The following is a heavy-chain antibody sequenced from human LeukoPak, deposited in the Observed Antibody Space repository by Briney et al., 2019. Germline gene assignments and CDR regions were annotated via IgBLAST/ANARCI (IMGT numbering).Heavy chain of an antibody. CDR1: GYTFTSYG. V-gene: IGHV1-18*01. CDR3: ARVDVVVTATREAFDI. D-gene: IGHD2-21*02. Sequence: GASVKVSCKASGYTFTSYGISWVRQAPGQGLEWMGWISAYSGNTNYAQKVQGRVTMTTDKSTSTAYMELRSLRSDDTAVYYCARVDVVVTATREAFDIWGQGTMVTVSS. J-gene: IGHJ3*02. CDR2: ISAYSGNT.